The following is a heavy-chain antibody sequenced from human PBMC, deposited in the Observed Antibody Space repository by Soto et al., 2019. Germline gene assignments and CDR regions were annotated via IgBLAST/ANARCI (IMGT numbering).Heavy chain of an antibody. D-gene: IGHD6-19*01. CDR1: GFTFSSYW. CDR3: AKQGAVSGDFDH. J-gene: IGHJ4*02. V-gene: IGHV3-74*01. CDR2: INSDGSST. Sequence: PGGSLRLSCAASGFTFSSYWMHWVRQAPGKGLVWVSRINSDGSSTSYADSVKGRFTISRDNAKNTLYLQMNSLRAEDTAVYYCAKQGAVSGDFDHWGQGTLVTVSS.